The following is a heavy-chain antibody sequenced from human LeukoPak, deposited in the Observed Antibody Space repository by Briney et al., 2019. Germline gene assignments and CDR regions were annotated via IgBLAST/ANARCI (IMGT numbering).Heavy chain of an antibody. Sequence: ASVKVSCKASGYTFTGYYMHWVRQAPGQGLEWMGWINPNSGCTNYAQKFQGRVTMTRDTSISTAYMELSRLRSDDTAVYYCAREAGRYYYDSSGYLQVGDAFDIWGQGTMVTVSS. J-gene: IGHJ3*02. CDR1: GYTFTGYY. D-gene: IGHD3-22*01. CDR3: AREAGRYYYDSSGYLQVGDAFDI. V-gene: IGHV1-2*02. CDR2: INPNSGCT.